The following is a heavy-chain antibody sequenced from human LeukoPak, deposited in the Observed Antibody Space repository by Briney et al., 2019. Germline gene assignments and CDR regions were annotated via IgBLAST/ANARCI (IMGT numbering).Heavy chain of an antibody. Sequence: GASVKVSRKASGYTFTSYGISWVRQAPGQGLEWMGWISAYNGNTNYAQKLQGRVTMTTDTSTSTAYMELRSLRSDDTAVYYCARGDIVVVPAAIGAFDIWGQGTMVTVSS. CDR3: ARGDIVVVPAAIGAFDI. CDR2: ISAYNGNT. CDR1: GYTFTSYG. V-gene: IGHV1-18*01. J-gene: IGHJ3*02. D-gene: IGHD2-2*01.